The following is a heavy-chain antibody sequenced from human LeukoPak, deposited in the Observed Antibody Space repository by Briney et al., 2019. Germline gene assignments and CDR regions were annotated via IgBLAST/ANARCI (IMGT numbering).Heavy chain of an antibody. V-gene: IGHV3-74*01. CDR3: VSFYETN. CDR2: VNSDGSWT. D-gene: IGHD2-2*01. Sequence: LSGGSLRLSGAASGNYGMHWVRQAQGKGLVWVSHVNSDGSWTSHADSVKGRFTISKDNAKNTVYLQMNNLRTEDTAVYYCVSFYETNWGRGTLVTVSS. J-gene: IGHJ4*02. CDR1: GNYG.